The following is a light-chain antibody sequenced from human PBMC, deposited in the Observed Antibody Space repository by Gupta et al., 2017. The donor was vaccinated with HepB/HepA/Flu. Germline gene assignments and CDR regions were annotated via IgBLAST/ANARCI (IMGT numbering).Light chain of an antibody. CDR3: QQTHALPQT. Sequence: DIQMTQSPSSLSASVGDRVNISCRASQNINSYLNWYHQRPGKAPKLLIYGASSLLGEVPSRFRGSGSGTDFTLTVSSLQPEDFATYYCQQTHALPQTFGPGTKVDFK. V-gene: IGKV1-39*01. CDR2: GAS. J-gene: IGKJ3*01. CDR1: QNINSY.